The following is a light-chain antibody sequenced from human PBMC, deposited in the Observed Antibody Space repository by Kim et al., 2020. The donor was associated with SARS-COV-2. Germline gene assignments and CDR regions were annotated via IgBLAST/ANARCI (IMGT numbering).Light chain of an antibody. CDR1: QDISNY. Sequence: LYASVGDRVTITCQASQDISNYLNWYQQKPGKAPKLLIYDASNLETGVPSRFSGSGSGTDFTFTISSLQPEDIATYYCQQYDNLFTFGGGTKLDI. V-gene: IGKV1-33*01. CDR2: DAS. J-gene: IGKJ4*01. CDR3: QQYDNLFT.